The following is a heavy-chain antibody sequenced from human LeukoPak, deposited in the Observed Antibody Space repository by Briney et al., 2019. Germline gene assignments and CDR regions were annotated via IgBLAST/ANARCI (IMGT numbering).Heavy chain of an antibody. D-gene: IGHD3-3*01. J-gene: IGHJ6*03. CDR3: ARAVRYYDFWSGYSYYYTDV. V-gene: IGHV3-53*01. CDR1: GFTVSSNY. CDR2: IYSGGST. Sequence: GGSLRLSCAASGFTVSSNYMSWVRQAPGKGLEWVSVIYSGGSTYYADSVKGRFTISRDNSKNTLYLQMNSLRAEDTAVYYCARAVRYYDFWSGYSYYYTDVWGKGTTVTVSS.